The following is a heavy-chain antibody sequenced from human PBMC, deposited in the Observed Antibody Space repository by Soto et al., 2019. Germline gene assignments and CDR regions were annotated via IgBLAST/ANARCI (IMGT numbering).Heavy chain of an antibody. CDR2: ISGSGGNT. J-gene: IGHJ5*02. CDR3: AKDHIIAIVCGWFDP. CDR1: RLTFRHQA. D-gene: IGHD2-21*01. Sequence: VGPLRLSCAVSRLTFRHQATSAARQAAGKGLESVSDISGSGGNTYYTDTMKGRFTISRDNSKKTLYLQMNILRAEDTVVYYCAKDHIIAIVCGWFDPWGQGTLVTVSS. V-gene: IGHV3-23*01.